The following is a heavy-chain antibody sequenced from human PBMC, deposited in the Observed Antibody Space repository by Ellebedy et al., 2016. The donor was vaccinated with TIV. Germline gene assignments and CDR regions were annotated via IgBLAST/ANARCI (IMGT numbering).Heavy chain of an antibody. CDR1: GFTFSTTR. J-gene: IGHJ4*02. V-gene: IGHV3-7*01. CDR3: TKDGSGTKNF. Sequence: PGGSLRLSCAVSGFTFSTTRLSWVRQAPAQGLEWVANMNGDGSVRYYVDSVEGRFTISRDNTRNSLYLQMNSLSADDTAVYYCTKDGSGTKNFWGQGTLVTGSS. D-gene: IGHD1-1*01. CDR2: MNGDGSVR.